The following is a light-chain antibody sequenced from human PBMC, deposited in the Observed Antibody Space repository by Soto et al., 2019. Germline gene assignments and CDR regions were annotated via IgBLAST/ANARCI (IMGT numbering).Light chain of an antibody. CDR3: QQLNSCPIT. J-gene: IGKJ5*01. CDR1: QVISSY. CDR2: AAS. Sequence: DIQLTPAPSFLSASAGDRVTITGRASQVISSYLAWYQQKPGRAPKLLIYAASTLQSGVPSRFSGSGSGTEFTLTITSLQPEDFATYYCQQLNSCPITFGQGTRLEIK. V-gene: IGKV1-9*01.